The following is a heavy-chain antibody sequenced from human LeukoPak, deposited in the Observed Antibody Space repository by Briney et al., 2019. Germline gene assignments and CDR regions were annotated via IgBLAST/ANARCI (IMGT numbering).Heavy chain of an antibody. J-gene: IGHJ6*02. V-gene: IGHV1-46*01. D-gene: IGHD4-17*01. Sequence: ASVKVSCKASGYPFINYLIHWVRQAPGQGREWMGIFNPFGDATSYAQKFEGRLTLTSDTSTGTVYMERNTLRSEDTAVYYCARPTATIGTSYFGMDVWGQGTTVTV. CDR2: FNPFGDAT. CDR3: ARPTATIGTSYFGMDV. CDR1: GYPFINYL.